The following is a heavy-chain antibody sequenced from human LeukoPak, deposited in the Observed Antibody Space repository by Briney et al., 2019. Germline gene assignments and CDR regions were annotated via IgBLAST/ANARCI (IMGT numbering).Heavy chain of an antibody. CDR1: GFTFSSYS. CDR2: ISSSSYI. J-gene: IGHJ4*02. CDR3: ARDRTIPPAQIDY. V-gene: IGHV3-21*01. Sequence: GGSLRLSCAASGFTFSSYSMNWVRQAPGKGLEWVSSISSSSYIYYADSVKGRFTISRDNAMNSLYLQMNSLRAEDTAVYYCARDRTIPPAQIDYWGQGTLVTVSS.